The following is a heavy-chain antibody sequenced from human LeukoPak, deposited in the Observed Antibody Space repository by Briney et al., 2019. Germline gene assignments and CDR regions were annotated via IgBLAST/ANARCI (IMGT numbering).Heavy chain of an antibody. D-gene: IGHD3-10*01. Sequence: ASVKVSCKASGYTFTSYYMHWVRQAPGQGLEWMGIINPSGGSTSYAQKFQGRVTMTRDTSTSTVYMELSSLRSEDTAVYYCARDRSRAGKSNYYGSGSYWGQGTLVTVSS. CDR1: GYTFTSYY. J-gene: IGHJ4*02. CDR3: ARDRSRAGKSNYYGSGSY. CDR2: INPSGGST. V-gene: IGHV1-46*01.